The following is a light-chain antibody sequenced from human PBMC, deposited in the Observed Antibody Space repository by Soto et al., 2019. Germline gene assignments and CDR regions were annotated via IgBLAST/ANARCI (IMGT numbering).Light chain of an antibody. J-gene: IGLJ2*01. CDR3: QVWDSSSDHVL. V-gene: IGLV3-21*04. CDR2: YDS. CDR1: NIGSKS. Sequence: SYELTQPPSVSVAPGKTARITCGGNNIGSKSVHWYQQKPGQAPVLVIYYDSDRPSGIPERFSGSNSGNTATLTISRVEARDEADYFCQVWDSSSDHVLFGGGTQLTVL.